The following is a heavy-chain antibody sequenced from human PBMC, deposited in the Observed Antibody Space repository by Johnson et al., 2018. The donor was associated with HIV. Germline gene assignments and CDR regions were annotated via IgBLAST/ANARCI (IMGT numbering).Heavy chain of an antibody. CDR3: AKDLRVFDWFNAYDAFDI. CDR2: ISSSGSPI. D-gene: IGHD3-9*01. V-gene: IGHV3-11*04. CDR1: VFTFRDYY. Sequence: QVQLVESGGGLVKPGGSLRLSCAASVFTFRDYYMSWIRQAPGKGLEWVSYISSSGSPIYYADSVKGRFTISRDNSKNTLYLQMNSLRADDTAVYYCAKDLRVFDWFNAYDAFDIWGQGTMVTVSS. J-gene: IGHJ3*02.